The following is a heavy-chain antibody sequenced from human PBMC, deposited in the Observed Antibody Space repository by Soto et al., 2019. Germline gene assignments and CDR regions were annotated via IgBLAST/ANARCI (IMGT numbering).Heavy chain of an antibody. J-gene: IGHJ4*02. V-gene: IGHV2-5*02. CDR1: GFSLSTSGVG. Sequence: QITLKESGPTLVKPTQTLTLTCTFSGFSLSTSGVGVGWIRQPPGKALEWLALIYWDDDKRYSPSLKSRLTITKYTTKNQFARTMTNMDPVHTTTYYCADMDTAYSGLGYWGQGTLVTFSS. D-gene: IGHD5-18*01. CDR3: ADMDTAYSGLGY. CDR2: IYWDDDK.